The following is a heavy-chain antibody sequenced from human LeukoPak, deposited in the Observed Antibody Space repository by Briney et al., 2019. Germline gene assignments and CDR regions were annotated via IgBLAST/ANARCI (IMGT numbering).Heavy chain of an antibody. D-gene: IGHD5-18*01. CDR1: GGSISSYY. CDR3: ARKGYTYGSFDY. CDR2: IYYSGST. J-gene: IGHJ4*02. Sequence: SETQSLTCTVSGGSISSYYWSWIRQPPGKGLEWIGYIYYSGSTNYNPSLKSRVTISVDTSKNQFSLRLSSVTAADTAVYYCARKGYTYGSFDYWGQGTLVTVSS. V-gene: IGHV4-59*12.